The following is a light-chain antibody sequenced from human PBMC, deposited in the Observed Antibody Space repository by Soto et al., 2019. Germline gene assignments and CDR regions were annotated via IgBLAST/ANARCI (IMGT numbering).Light chain of an antibody. Sequence: QSALTQPASVSGPPGQSITISCTGTSSDVGGYNYVSWYQQHPDKAPKLMIYEVTNRPSGVSHRFSGSKSGNTASLTISGLQAEDEADYYCSSYTGRNTYVVFGGGTKLTVL. CDR1: SSDVGGYNY. CDR3: SSYTGRNTYVV. J-gene: IGLJ2*01. CDR2: EVT. V-gene: IGLV2-14*01.